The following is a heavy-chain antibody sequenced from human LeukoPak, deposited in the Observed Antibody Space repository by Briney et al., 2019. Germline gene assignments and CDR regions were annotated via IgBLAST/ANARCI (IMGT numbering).Heavy chain of an antibody. D-gene: IGHD3-10*01. CDR2: ISSSSSYI. V-gene: IGHV3-21*04. CDR3: ASLWFGEHFSY. Sequence: GGSLRLSCAASGFTFSSYSMNWVRQAPGKGLEWVSSISSSSSYIYYADSVKGRFTISRHNARNSLYLQMNSLRAEDTAVYYCASLWFGEHFSYWGQGTLVTVSS. CDR1: GFTFSSYS. J-gene: IGHJ4*02.